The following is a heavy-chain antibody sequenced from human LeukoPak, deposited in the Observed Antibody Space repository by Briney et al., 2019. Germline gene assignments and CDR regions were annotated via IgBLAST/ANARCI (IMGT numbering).Heavy chain of an antibody. J-gene: IGHJ4*02. CDR2: IRSKSNRYAT. CDR3: TRLFSYANDY. D-gene: IGHD5-18*01. Sequence: GGSLRLSCAASGFTFSNYVVSWVRQAPGKGLEWVGRIRSKSNRYATAYAASVKGRFTISRDDSKNTAYLQMNSLKTEDTAVYYCTRLFSYANDYWGQGTLVTVSS. V-gene: IGHV3-73*01. CDR1: GFTFSNYV.